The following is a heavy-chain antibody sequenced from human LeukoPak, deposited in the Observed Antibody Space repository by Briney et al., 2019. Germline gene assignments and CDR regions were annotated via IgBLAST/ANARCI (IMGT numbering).Heavy chain of an antibody. V-gene: IGHV3-30*18. J-gene: IGHJ6*03. D-gene: IGHD5-18*01. CDR1: GFTFSSYG. CDR3: AKGRRYSYGSEDYYYMDV. CDR2: ISYDGSNK. Sequence: GGSLRLSCAASGFTFSSYGMHWVRQAPGKGLEWVAVISYDGSNKYYADSVKGRFTISRDNSKNTLYLQMNSLRAEDTAVYYCAKGRRYSYGSEDYYYMDVWGKGTTVTVSS.